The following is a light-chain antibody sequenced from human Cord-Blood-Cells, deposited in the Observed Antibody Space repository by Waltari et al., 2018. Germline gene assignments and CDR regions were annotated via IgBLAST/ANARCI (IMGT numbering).Light chain of an antibody. J-gene: IGLJ2*01. Sequence: QSVLTQPPSASGTPGQRVTISCSGSSSNIGSNTVNWYQQLPGTAPKLLSYSNNQRPSGVPDRFSGSVSGTSASLAISVLQSEDEADYYCAAWDDSLNVVFGGGTKLTVL. V-gene: IGLV1-44*01. CDR1: SSNIGSNT. CDR3: AAWDDSLNVV. CDR2: SNN.